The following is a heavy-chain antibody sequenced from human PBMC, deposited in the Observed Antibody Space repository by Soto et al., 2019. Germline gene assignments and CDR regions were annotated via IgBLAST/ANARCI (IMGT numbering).Heavy chain of an antibody. CDR1: GGSISSYY. CDR3: ARHAHETYSSSWYHEYYFDY. J-gene: IGHJ4*02. Sequence: PSETLSLTCTVSGGSISSYYWSWIRQPPGKGLEWIGYIYYSGSTNYNPSLKSRVTISVDTSKNQFSLKLSSVTAADTAVYYCARHAHETYSSSWYHEYYFDYWGQGTLVTVSS. V-gene: IGHV4-59*08. D-gene: IGHD6-13*01. CDR2: IYYSGST.